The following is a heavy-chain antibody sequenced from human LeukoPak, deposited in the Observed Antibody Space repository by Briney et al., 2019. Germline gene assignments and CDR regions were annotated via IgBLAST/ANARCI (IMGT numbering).Heavy chain of an antibody. Sequence: PGGSLRPSCAASGFTFSSYWMHWVRQAPGKGLVWVSRINSDGSSTSHADSVKGRFTISRDNAKNTLYLQMNSLRAEDTAVYYCASLTVAGFDPWGQGTLVTVSS. CDR3: ASLTVAGFDP. V-gene: IGHV3-74*01. CDR1: GFTFSSYW. CDR2: INSDGSST. D-gene: IGHD3-16*01. J-gene: IGHJ5*02.